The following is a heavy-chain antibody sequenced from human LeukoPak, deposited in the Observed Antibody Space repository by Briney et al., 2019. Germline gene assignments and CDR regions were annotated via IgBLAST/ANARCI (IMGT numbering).Heavy chain of an antibody. CDR3: ARGLRRVLYA. D-gene: IGHD2/OR15-2a*01. CDR2: MNPNSGNT. V-gene: IGHV1-8*03. Sequence: ASVKVSCKASGYTFTSYGISWVRQATGQGLEWMGWMNPNSGNTGYAQKFQGRVTITRNTSISTAYMELSSLRSEDTAVYYCARGLRRVLYAWGQGTLVTVSS. CDR1: GYTFTSYG. J-gene: IGHJ4*02.